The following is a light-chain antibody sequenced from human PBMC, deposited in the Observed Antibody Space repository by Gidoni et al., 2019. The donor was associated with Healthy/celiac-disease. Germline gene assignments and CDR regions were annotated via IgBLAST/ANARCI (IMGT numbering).Light chain of an antibody. Sequence: DIVLTQSPLSLPVTPGEPASISCRSSQSLLHSNGYNYLDWYLQKPGQSPQLLIYLGSNRASGVHDRFSGSGSGTEFTLKISRGEAEDVGVYYCRQALQTPFTFGPGTKVDIK. V-gene: IGKV2-28*01. CDR3: RQALQTPFT. CDR1: QSLLHSNGYNY. J-gene: IGKJ3*01. CDR2: LGS.